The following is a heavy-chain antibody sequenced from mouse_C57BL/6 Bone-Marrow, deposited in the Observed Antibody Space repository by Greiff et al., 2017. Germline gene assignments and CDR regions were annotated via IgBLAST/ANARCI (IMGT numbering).Heavy chain of an antibody. V-gene: IGHV1-55*01. D-gene: IGHD2-5*01. J-gene: IGHJ1*03. CDR2: IYPGSGST. Sequence: QVQLQQPGAELVKPGASVKMSCKASGYTFTSYWITWVKQRPGQGLEWIGDIYPGSGSTNYNEKFKSKATLTVDTSSSTAYMQLSSLTSEDYAVDNCARPYYSNYWYFDVWGTGTAVTVSS. CDR3: ARPYYSNYWYFDV. CDR1: GYTFTSYW.